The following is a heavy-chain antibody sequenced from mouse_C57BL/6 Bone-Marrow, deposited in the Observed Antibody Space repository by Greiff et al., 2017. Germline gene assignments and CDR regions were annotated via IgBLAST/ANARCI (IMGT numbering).Heavy chain of an antibody. CDR1: GYTFTNYY. CDR3: ARRGAMDY. V-gene: IGHV1-77*01. J-gene: IGHJ4*01. Sequence: VQLRQPGAELVKPGASVKISCKASGYTFTNYYINWVKQRPGQGLEWIGKIGPAGGRTNYNQKFKGKATLTADKSSSTAYMQLSSLTSEDSAVYFCARRGAMDYWGQGTSVTVSS. CDR2: IGPAGGRT.